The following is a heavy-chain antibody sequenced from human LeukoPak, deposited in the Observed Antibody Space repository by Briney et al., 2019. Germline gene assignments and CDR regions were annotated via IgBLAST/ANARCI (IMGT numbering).Heavy chain of an antibody. CDR1: DDSISSYY. CDR2: THYTGST. Sequence: SETLSLTCSVCDDSISSYYWNWIRQPPGKPLEWIGYTHYTGSTTYNPSLNSRVTTFVDTSRNQFSLKLSSVTAADTAVYYCARMTVYSYANFDYWGQGTLVTVSS. J-gene: IGHJ4*02. V-gene: IGHV4-59*08. CDR3: ARMTVYSYANFDY. D-gene: IGHD5-18*01.